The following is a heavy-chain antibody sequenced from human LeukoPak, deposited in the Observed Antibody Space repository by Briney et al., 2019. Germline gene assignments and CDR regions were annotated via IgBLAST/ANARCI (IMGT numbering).Heavy chain of an antibody. V-gene: IGHV3-30*03. CDR1: GFTFSSYG. Sequence: GRSLRLSCAASGFTFSSYGMHWVRQAPGKGLEWVAVISYDGSNKYYADSVKGRFTISRDNAKNSLYLQMNSQRAEDTAVYYCARVLVGGTNWFDPWGQGTLVTVSS. D-gene: IGHD1-26*01. J-gene: IGHJ5*02. CDR2: ISYDGSNK. CDR3: ARVLVGGTNWFDP.